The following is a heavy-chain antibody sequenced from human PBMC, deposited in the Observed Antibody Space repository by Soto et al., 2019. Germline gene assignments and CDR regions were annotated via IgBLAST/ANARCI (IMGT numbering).Heavy chain of an antibody. Sequence: SETLSLTCTVSGGSISSYYWSWIRQPPGKGLEWIGYIYYSGSTNYNPSLKSRVTISVDTSKNQFSLKLSSVTAADTAVYYCARVVYGMDVWGQGTTVTVSS. CDR2: IYYSGST. V-gene: IGHV4-59*01. J-gene: IGHJ6*02. CDR1: GGSISSYY. CDR3: ARVVYGMDV.